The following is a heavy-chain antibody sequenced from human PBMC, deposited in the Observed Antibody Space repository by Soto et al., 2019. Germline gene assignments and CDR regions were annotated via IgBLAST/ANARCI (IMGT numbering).Heavy chain of an antibody. Sequence: SETLSLTCTVSGGSISSYYWSWIRQPPGKGLEWIGYIYYSGSTNYNPSLKSRVTISVDTSKNQFSLKLSSVTAADTAVYYCARVVYGMDVWGQGTTVTVSS. CDR2: IYYSGST. V-gene: IGHV4-59*01. J-gene: IGHJ6*02. CDR1: GGSISSYY. CDR3: ARVVYGMDV.